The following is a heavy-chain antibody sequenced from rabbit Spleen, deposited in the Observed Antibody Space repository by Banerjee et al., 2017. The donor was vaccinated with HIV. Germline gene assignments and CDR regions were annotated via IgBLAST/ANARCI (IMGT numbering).Heavy chain of an antibody. Sequence: QEQLKETGGGLVQPGGSLTLTCKASGVSLNDKDVMCWVRQAPGKGLEWIACIAGGSGGTSYYASWAKGRFTISKTSSTTVTLQMTSLTVADTATYFCARDCNNGVGYDIWGPGTLVTVS. CDR2: IAGGSGGTS. D-gene: IGHD1-1*01. V-gene: IGHV1S45*01. CDR1: GVSLNDKDV. J-gene: IGHJ2*01. CDR3: ARDCNNGVGYDI.